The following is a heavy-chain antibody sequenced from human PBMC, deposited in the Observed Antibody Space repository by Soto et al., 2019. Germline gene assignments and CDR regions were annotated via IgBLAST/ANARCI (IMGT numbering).Heavy chain of an antibody. D-gene: IGHD3-22*01. J-gene: IGHJ5*02. CDR3: ATYESNGYYYPPGVDP. CDR2: ISYDGSNK. CDR1: GFTFSTYG. Sequence: TGGSLRLSCAASGFTFSTYGMHWVRQAPGKGLEWVAVISYDGSNKYYADSVKGRFTISRDNSKNTLYLQMNSLRAEDTAVYYCATYESNGYYYPPGVDPWGQGTLVTVSS. V-gene: IGHV3-30*03.